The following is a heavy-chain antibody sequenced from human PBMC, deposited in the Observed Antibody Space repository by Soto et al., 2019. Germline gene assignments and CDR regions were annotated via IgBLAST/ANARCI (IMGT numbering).Heavy chain of an antibody. Sequence: SVKVSCKASGGTFSSYTISWVRQAPGQGLEWMGRIIPILGIANYAQKFQGRVTITADKSTSTAYMELSSLRSEDTAVYYCAKEIYCSGGSCYKPLAYYYGMDVWGQGTTVTVSS. V-gene: IGHV1-69*04. D-gene: IGHD2-15*01. CDR2: IIPILGIA. CDR1: GGTFSSYT. J-gene: IGHJ6*02. CDR3: AKEIYCSGGSCYKPLAYYYGMDV.